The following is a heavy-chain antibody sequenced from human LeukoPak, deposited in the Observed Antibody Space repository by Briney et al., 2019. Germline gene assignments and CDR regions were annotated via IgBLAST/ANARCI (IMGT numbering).Heavy chain of an antibody. V-gene: IGHV1-69*05. D-gene: IGHD6-19*01. Sequence: SVNVSCTASGGTFSSYAISWVRQAPGQGLEWMGGIIPIFGTANYAQKFQGRVTMTRNTSISTAYMELSSLRSEDTAVYYCARVGSSGWYVLVGAFAYWGQGTLVTVSS. J-gene: IGHJ4*02. CDR3: ARVGSSGWYVLVGAFAY. CDR2: IIPIFGTA. CDR1: GGTFSSYA.